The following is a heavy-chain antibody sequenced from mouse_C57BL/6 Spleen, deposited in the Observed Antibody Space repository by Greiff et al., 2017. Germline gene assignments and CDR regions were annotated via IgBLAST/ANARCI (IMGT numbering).Heavy chain of an antibody. V-gene: IGHV5-17*01. Sequence: VKVEESGGGLVKPGGSLKLSCAASGFTFSDYGMHWVRQAPEKGLEWVAYISSGSSTIYYADTVQGRFTISRDNAKNTLFLKMTSLRSEDTAMYYCTKSYDGSSPFAYWGQGTLVTVSA. D-gene: IGHD1-1*01. CDR2: ISSGSSTI. CDR3: TKSYDGSSPFAY. J-gene: IGHJ3*01. CDR1: GFTFSDYG.